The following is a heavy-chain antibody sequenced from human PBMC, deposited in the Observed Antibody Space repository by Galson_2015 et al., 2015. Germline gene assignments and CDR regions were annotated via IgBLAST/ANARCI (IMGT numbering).Heavy chain of an antibody. V-gene: IGHV3-33*01. CDR3: ARDRGYCSGGSCYSPLRYYFDY. CDR1: GFTFSRYG. CDR2: IWYDGSNK. Sequence: LRLSCAAPGFTFSRYGMHWVRQAPGKGLEWVAVIWYDGSNKYYADSVKGRFTISRDNSKNTLYLQMNSLRAEDTAVYYCARDRGYCSGGSCYSPLRYYFDYWGQGTLVTVSS. J-gene: IGHJ4*02. D-gene: IGHD2-15*01.